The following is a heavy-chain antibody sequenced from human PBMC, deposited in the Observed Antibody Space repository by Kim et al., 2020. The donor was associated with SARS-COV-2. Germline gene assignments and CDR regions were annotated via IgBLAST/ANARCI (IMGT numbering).Heavy chain of an antibody. V-gene: IGHV4-39*01. CDR1: GGAITSTSHY. CDR3: ARLQWLVQRFDP. D-gene: IGHD6-19*01. J-gene: IGHJ5*02. Sequence: SETLSLTCTVSGGAITSTSHYWARIRQRPGKGLEWIVSTYYSGSTYYNPSLKSRVTISAATYKNQFSLKLTSVTAADTAGYYCARLQWLVQRFDPWGQRTVVPLSS. CDR2: TYYSGST.